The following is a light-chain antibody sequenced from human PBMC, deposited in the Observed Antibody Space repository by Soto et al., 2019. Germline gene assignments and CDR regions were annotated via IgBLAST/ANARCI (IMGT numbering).Light chain of an antibody. Sequence: EIVLTQSPATLSLSPGERATLSCRASQSISSYLAWYQQKPGQAPRLRIYDASNRATGIPARFSGGGTGTDFTLPIRSLEPEDLAVYYCQQRGNWPPTFGGGTKVEIK. CDR1: QSISSY. V-gene: IGKV3-11*01. J-gene: IGKJ4*01. CDR2: DAS. CDR3: QQRGNWPPT.